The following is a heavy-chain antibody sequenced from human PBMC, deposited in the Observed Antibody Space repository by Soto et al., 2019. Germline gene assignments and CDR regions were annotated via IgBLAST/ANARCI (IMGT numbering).Heavy chain of an antibody. CDR1: GYTFTNYG. CDR2: ISPYNGKS. Sequence: QVQLVQSGAEVKKPGASVNVSCKASGYTFTNYGISWVRQAPGQGLEWMGWISPYNGKSNFAQKLQGRVTLTTDTSTTTAYMELRSLRSDDTAIYYCARGPTMLVTYGMDVWGQGTTVTVSS. D-gene: IGHD3-22*01. V-gene: IGHV1-18*01. J-gene: IGHJ6*02. CDR3: ARGPTMLVTYGMDV.